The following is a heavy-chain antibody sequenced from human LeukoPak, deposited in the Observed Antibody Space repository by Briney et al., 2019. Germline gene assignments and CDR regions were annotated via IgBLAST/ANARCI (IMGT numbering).Heavy chain of an antibody. V-gene: IGHV3-48*02. J-gene: IGHJ4*02. CDR2: ISSCSDTK. Sequence: GGSLRLSCAASGFTFSDYSMNWVRQAPGKGLEWVSYISSCSDTKYYADSVKGRFTISRDNAKNSLFLQMNSLRDDDTAMYYCATEGNWYAPDYWGQGTLVTVSS. D-gene: IGHD1-1*01. CDR3: ATEGNWYAPDY. CDR1: GFTFSDYS.